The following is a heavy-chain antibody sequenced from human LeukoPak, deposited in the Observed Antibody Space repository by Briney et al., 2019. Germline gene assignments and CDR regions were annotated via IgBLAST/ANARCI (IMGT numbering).Heavy chain of an antibody. CDR3: ARETIAAAVGGMDV. CDR1: GFTFSSYA. CDR2: ISYDGSNK. Sequence: PGGSLRLSCAASGFTFSSYAMSWARQAPGKGLEWVAVISYDGSNKYYADSVKGRFTISRDNSKNTLYLQMNSLRAEDTAVYYCARETIAAAVGGMDVWGQGTTVTVSS. J-gene: IGHJ6*02. D-gene: IGHD6-13*01. V-gene: IGHV3-30-3*01.